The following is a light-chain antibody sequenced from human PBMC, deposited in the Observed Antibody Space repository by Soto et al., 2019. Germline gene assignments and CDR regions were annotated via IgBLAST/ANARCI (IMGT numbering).Light chain of an antibody. CDR2: AAS. J-gene: IGKJ1*01. V-gene: IGKV1-16*01. Sequence: DIPMTQSPSSLSASIGDRVTLTCRASQGISNNLAWFQQKPGKAPQTLIYAASTLRYEVPSRFSGSGSGTDFTLTINNLQPEDFASYYCLQYYTYPQTFGRGTTVDI. CDR3: LQYYTYPQT. CDR1: QGISNN.